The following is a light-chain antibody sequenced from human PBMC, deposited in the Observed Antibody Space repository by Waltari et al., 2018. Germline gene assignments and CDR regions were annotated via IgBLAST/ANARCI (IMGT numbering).Light chain of an antibody. CDR3: QQSYTAPAT. J-gene: IGKJ1*01. Sequence: DIQMTQSPSSLSASVGDRVTIACRASQNIDNYLNWYQQKPGEAPRLLIYSASSPQSGVPSRFTGSGSETDFALTIRGLQPEDSGMYDCQQSYTAPATFGQGTRVQVK. CDR2: SAS. V-gene: IGKV1-39*01. CDR1: QNIDNY.